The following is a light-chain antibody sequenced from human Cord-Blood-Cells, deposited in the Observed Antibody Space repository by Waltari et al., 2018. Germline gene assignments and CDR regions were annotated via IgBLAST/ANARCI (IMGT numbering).Light chain of an antibody. J-gene: IGKJ3*01. CDR2: DAS. CDR3: QQRSNWPPGIT. V-gene: IGKV3-11*01. CDR1: QSVSSY. Sequence: EIVLTQSPATPSLXXGXXXXPPCRPSQSVSSYLAWYQQKPGQAPRLLIYDASNRSTGIPARFSGSGSGTDYTLTISSLEPEDFAVYYCQQRSNWPPGITFGPGTKVDIK.